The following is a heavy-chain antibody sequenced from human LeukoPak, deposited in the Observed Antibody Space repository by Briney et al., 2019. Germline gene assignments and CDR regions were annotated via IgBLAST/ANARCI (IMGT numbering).Heavy chain of an antibody. Sequence: SGTLSLTCAVSGGSISSSNWWSWVRQPPGKGLEWIGEIYHSGSTNYNPSLKSRVTISVDTSKNQFSLNLSSVTDADTAVYYCAVGVGGDDWKYYFDYWGQGTLVTVSS. CDR2: IYHSGST. CDR1: GGSISSSNW. J-gene: IGHJ4*02. V-gene: IGHV4-4*02. D-gene: IGHD1-1*01. CDR3: AVGVGGDDWKYYFDY.